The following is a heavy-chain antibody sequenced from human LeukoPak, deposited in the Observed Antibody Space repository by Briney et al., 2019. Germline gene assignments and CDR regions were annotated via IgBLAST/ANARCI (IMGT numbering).Heavy chain of an antibody. J-gene: IGHJ6*04. Sequence: GASVKVSCKASGGTFISYAISWVRQAPGQGREWMGGIIPIFGTANYAQKFQGRVTITADESTSTAYMELSSLRSEDTAVYYCARVERSMARGGDVWGKGTTVTVAS. CDR3: ARVERSMARGGDV. D-gene: IGHD3-10*01. CDR2: IIPIFGTA. CDR1: GGTFISYA. V-gene: IGHV1-69*13.